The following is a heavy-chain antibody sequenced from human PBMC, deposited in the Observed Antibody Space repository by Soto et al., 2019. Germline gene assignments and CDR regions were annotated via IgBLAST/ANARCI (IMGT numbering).Heavy chain of an antibody. CDR1: GLSVSNYW. CDR3: ARVCRWWGHYYVDY. D-gene: IGHD2-15*01. J-gene: IGHJ4*02. V-gene: IGHV3-74*01. Sequence: EVQLMESGGGLVQPGGSLRLSCEASGLSVSNYWMHWVRQTPGKGLVWVSRINSDDTSSSYAASVKGRFTISRDNAKNTLYLQMNSLRAEDTAVYYCARVCRWWGHYYVDYWGQGTLVTVSS. CDR2: INSDDTSS.